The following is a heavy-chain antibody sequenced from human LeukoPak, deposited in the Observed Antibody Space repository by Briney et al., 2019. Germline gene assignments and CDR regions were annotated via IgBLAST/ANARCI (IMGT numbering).Heavy chain of an antibody. D-gene: IGHD6-19*01. J-gene: IGHJ4*02. Sequence: SETLSLTCTVSGGSISSGGYYWSWIRQHPGKGLEWIGYIYYSGSTYYNPSLKSRVTISVDTSKNQFSLKLSSVTAADTAVYYCATNAVAGSFDYWGQGTLVTVSS. CDR2: IYYSGST. V-gene: IGHV4-31*03. CDR1: GGSISSGGYY. CDR3: ATNAVAGSFDY.